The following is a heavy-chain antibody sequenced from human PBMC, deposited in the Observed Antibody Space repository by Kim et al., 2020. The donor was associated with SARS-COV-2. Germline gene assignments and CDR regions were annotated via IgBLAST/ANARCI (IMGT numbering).Heavy chain of an antibody. Sequence: SETLSLTCSVSDDSIRESNWWSWVRQPPGKGLEWIGEVYQSGTTNYNPSLKSRVTISLDKSNNHLSLNLNSVTAADTAVYYCVRNGVFSMGVWGQGTTVTVSS. J-gene: IGHJ6*02. D-gene: IGHD3-3*01. CDR2: VYQSGTT. CDR1: DDSIRESNW. CDR3: VRNGVFSMGV. V-gene: IGHV4-4*02.